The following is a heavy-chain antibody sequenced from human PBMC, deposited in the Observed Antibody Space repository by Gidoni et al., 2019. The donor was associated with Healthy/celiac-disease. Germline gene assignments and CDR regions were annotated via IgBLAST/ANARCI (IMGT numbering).Heavy chain of an antibody. CDR1: GFTFSSYG. D-gene: IGHD6-13*01. CDR3: ARDWFRVAAAGTVDY. Sequence: QVQLVESGGGVVQPGRSLRLSCAASGFTFSSYGMHWGRQAPGKGLEWVAVIWYDGSNKYYADSVKGRFTISRDNSKNTLYLQMNSLRAEDTAVYYCARDWFRVAAAGTVDYWGQGTLVTVSS. CDR2: IWYDGSNK. J-gene: IGHJ4*02. V-gene: IGHV3-33*01.